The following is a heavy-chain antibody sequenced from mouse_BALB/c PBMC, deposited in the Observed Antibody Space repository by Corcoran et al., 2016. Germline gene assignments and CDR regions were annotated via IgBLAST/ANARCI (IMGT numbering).Heavy chain of an antibody. J-gene: IGHJ4*01. D-gene: IGHD2-10*01. V-gene: IGHV1-4*02. CDR1: GYTFTSYT. Sequence: QVQLQQSAAELARPGASVKMSCKASGYTFTSYTMHWVKQRPGQGLEWIGYINPSSGYTEYNQKFKDKTTLTADKSSSTDYMQLSSLTSEDSAVYYCARRAYYGNLYAMDYWGQGTSVTVSS. CDR2: INPSSGYT. CDR3: ARRAYYGNLYAMDY.